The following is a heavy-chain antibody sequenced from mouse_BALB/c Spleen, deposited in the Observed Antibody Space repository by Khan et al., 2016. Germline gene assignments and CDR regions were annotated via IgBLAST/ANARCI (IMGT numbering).Heavy chain of an antibody. CDR3: ARWWYGNYPYQAMDY. CDR1: GYTFTRFW. D-gene: IGHD2-10*02. J-gene: IGHJ4*01. V-gene: IGHV1-7*01. CDR2: INPGSNYT. Sequence: QVQLQQPGAELAKPGASVKMSCKASGYTFTRFWMHWVKQRPGQGLEWIGYINPGSNYTDYNQNFKDKATLTADKSSSTAYMLLSSLTSEDSAVYFCARWWYGNYPYQAMDYWGQVISVTVSS.